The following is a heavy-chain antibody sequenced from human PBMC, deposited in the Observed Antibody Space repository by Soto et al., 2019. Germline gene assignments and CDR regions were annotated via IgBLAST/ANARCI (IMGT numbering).Heavy chain of an antibody. Sequence: SDTLSLTCTVSGGSISSGGYYWSWIRQHPGKGLEWIGYIYYSGNTYYNPSLKSRVTISEDTSKNQFSLKLSSVTAADTAVYYCARQLGSYYGSGSYYKFPDPPGMDVWGQGTTVTVSS. CDR2: IYYSGNT. D-gene: IGHD3-10*01. V-gene: IGHV4-31*03. J-gene: IGHJ6*02. CDR3: ARQLGSYYGSGSYYKFPDPPGMDV. CDR1: GGSISSGGYY.